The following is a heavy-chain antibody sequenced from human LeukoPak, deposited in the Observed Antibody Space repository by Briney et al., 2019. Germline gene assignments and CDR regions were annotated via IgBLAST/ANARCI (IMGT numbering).Heavy chain of an antibody. J-gene: IGHJ4*02. D-gene: IGHD6-19*01. CDR3: AKDLAAVAVAPDY. CDR1: GFTFSDYY. V-gene: IGHV3-11*01. Sequence: GGSLRLSCAASGFTFSDYYMSWIRQAPGKGLEWVSYISLSGTIYYADSVKGRFTISRDNSKNTLYMQMNTLRADDTAVYYCAKDLAAVAVAPDYWGQGALVTVSS. CDR2: ISLSGTI.